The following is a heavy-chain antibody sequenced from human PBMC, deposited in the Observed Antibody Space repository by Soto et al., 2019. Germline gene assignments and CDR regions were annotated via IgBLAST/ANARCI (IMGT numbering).Heavy chain of an antibody. CDR3: ARAREGKNNWFDP. CDR1: GDSVSSNSAA. CDR2: TYYRSNWYN. D-gene: IGHD1-26*01. J-gene: IGHJ5*02. Sequence: SETLSLTCVISGDSVSSNSAAWNWIRQSPARGLEWLGRTYYRSNWYNDYAPSVKSRIIMNPDTSKNQFSLQLNSVTPEDTAVYYCARAREGKNNWFDPWGQGXLVTIYS. V-gene: IGHV6-1*01.